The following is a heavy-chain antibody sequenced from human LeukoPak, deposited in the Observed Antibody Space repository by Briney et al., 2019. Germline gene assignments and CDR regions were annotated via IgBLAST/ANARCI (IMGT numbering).Heavy chain of an antibody. D-gene: IGHD6-13*01. CDR2: ISGSSRHK. CDR3: ARTANFAAGYYIDY. J-gene: IGHJ4*02. Sequence: GGSLRLSCAASGFTFSSYTMNWVRQAPGKGLEWVSSISGSSRHKYYADSVKGRFTISRDNTKNSLYLQMNSLRAEDTAVYYCARTANFAAGYYIDYWGQGTLVTVSS. V-gene: IGHV3-21*01. CDR1: GFTFSSYT.